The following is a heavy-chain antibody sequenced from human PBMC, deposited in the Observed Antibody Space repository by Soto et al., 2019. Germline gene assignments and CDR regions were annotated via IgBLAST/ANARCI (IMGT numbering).Heavy chain of an antibody. CDR1: GGSISSGGYS. Sequence: QLQLQESGSGLVKPSQTLSLTGAVSGGSISSGGYSWSWIRQPPGKGLEWIGYIYHSGSTYYNPSLKSRVTISVDRSKNQFSLKLSSVTAADTAVYYCARGVRAADGDAFDIWGQGTMVTVSS. CDR2: IYHSGST. D-gene: IGHD3-10*01. V-gene: IGHV4-30-2*01. J-gene: IGHJ3*02. CDR3: ARGVRAADGDAFDI.